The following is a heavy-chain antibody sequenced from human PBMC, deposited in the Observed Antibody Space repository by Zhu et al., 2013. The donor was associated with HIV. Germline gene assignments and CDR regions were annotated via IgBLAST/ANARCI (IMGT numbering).Heavy chain of an antibody. J-gene: IGHJ4*02. Sequence: QVQLQESGPGLVKPSGTLSLTCAVSGGSISSDHWWSWVRQPPGKGLEWLGEMFHSGSTTTNYNPSLESRLTISVDRSKNQFSLSLSSVTAADTAVYYCARHIAVTGTRGFDCWGQGTLVTVSS. CDR2: MFHSGSTTT. V-gene: IGHV4-4*02. D-gene: IGHD6-19*01. CDR3: ARHIAVTGTRGFDC. CDR1: GGSISSDHW.